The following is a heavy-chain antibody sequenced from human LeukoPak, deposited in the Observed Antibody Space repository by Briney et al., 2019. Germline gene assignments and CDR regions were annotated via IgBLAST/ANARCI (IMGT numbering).Heavy chain of an antibody. Sequence: GASLKISCQGSGYRFTSYWIGWGRPTPGKGLEWVGIIYPGDSDTRYSPSFQGQVTISADKSISTAYLQWSSLKASDTAMYYCARGTTGTTIDLGFDYWGQGTLVTVSS. CDR1: GYRFTSYW. CDR2: IYPGDSDT. V-gene: IGHV5-51*01. CDR3: ARGTTGTTIDLGFDY. J-gene: IGHJ4*02. D-gene: IGHD1-1*01.